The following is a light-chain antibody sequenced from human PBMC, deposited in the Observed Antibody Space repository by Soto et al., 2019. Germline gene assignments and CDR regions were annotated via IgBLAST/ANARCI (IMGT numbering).Light chain of an antibody. CDR2: GAS. CDR3: QQTDNFPLT. J-gene: IGKJ4*01. CDR1: QNINTW. V-gene: IGKV1-12*01. Sequence: EIQMTQSPSSVSASVGDRVSITCRASQNINTWLAWYQQKPGTAPTLLIYGASSLQSGVPSRFSGSGSGTDFTLTISSLQPEDFATYYCQQTDNFPLTFGGGTKIEIK.